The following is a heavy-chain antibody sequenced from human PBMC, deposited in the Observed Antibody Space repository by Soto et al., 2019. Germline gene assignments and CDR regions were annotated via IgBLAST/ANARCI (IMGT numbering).Heavy chain of an antibody. V-gene: IGHV3-23*01. Sequence: GGSLRLSCAASGFTFSSYAMSWVRQAPGKGLEWVSAISGSGGSTCYADPVKGRFTISRDNAKNSLYLQMNSLRAEDTALYYCAKDSGVLGVATILDYWGQGTLVTVSS. J-gene: IGHJ4*02. CDR3: AKDSGVLGVATILDY. CDR1: GFTFSSYA. CDR2: ISGSGGST. D-gene: IGHD5-12*01.